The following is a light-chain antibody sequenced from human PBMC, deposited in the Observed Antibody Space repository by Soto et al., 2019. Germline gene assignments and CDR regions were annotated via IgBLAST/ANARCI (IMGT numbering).Light chain of an antibody. J-gene: IGKJ1*01. CDR3: QQSYSNPRT. V-gene: IGKV1-39*01. CDR1: QSISSY. CDR2: AAS. Sequence: DIPMTQSPYSLSASVGDRVTITCRASQSISSYLNWYQQKPGKAPKLLMYAASSLQIGVTSRFSGSGTGTDFTLTISSLQPEDFAIYYCQQSYSNPRTFGQGTKVEIK.